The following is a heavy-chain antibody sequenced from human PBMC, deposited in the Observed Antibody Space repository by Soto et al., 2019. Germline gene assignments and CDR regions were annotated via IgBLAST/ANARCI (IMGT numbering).Heavy chain of an antibody. Sequence: EVQLMESGGGLVQPGGSLRLSCAASVFTVSSYWMHWVRQVPGKGLLWVSRIDEYGKTINYADSVRGRFTISRDNARNTLYLEMNSLRPEDTALYYCTRDSGGKGAYGGPGTRVTVSS. J-gene: IGHJ4*02. CDR3: TRDSGGKGAY. V-gene: IGHV3-74*01. CDR1: VFTVSSYW. CDR2: IDEYGKTI. D-gene: IGHD3-16*01.